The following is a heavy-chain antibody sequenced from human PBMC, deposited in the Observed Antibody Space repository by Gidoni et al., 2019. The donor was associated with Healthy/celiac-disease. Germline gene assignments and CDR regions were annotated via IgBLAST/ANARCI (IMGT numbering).Heavy chain of an antibody. CDR3: ARDPATTEADYYYYGMDV. CDR1: GYTFTGSY. V-gene: IGHV1-2*04. J-gene: IGHJ6*02. D-gene: IGHD1-26*01. CDR2: INPYSGGT. Sequence: QVQLVQSGAEVKKPGASVTVPCKASGYTFTGSYLPWVRQAPGQGLEWMGWINPYSGGTNYAQKFQGWVTMTRDTSLSTAYMELSRLRSDDTAVYYCARDPATTEADYYYYGMDVWGQGTTVTVSS.